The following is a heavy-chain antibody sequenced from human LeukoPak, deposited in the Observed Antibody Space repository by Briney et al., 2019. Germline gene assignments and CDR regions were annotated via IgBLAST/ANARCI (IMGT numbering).Heavy chain of an antibody. Sequence: PSETLSLTCTVSGGSISNSSYYWGWIRQPPGKGLEWIGSIYYSGSTYYKSSLKSRVTISVDTSKNQFSLGLSSVTAADTAVYYCASRSTLDSHWGAFDIWGQGTMVTVSS. J-gene: IGHJ3*02. V-gene: IGHV4-39*07. CDR3: ASRSTLDSHWGAFDI. D-gene: IGHD3-16*01. CDR1: GGSISNSSYY. CDR2: IYYSGST.